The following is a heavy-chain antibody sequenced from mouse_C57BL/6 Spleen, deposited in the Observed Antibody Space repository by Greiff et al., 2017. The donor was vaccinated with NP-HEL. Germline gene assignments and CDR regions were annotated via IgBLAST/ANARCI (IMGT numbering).Heavy chain of an antibody. Sequence: EVNLVESGGDLVKPGGSLKLSCAASGFTFSSYGMSWVRQTPDKRLEWVATISSGGSYTYYPDSVKGRFTISRDNAKNTLYLQMSSLKSEDTAMYYCARHAPDPRGYFDVWGTGTTVTVSS. V-gene: IGHV5-6*01. CDR3: ARHAPDPRGYFDV. CDR1: GFTFSSYG. CDR2: ISSGGSYT. J-gene: IGHJ1*03.